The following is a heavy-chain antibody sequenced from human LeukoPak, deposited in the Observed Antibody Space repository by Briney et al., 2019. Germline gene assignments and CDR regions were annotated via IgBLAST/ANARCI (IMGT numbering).Heavy chain of an antibody. CDR3: ARLDRWFDP. V-gene: IGHV4-39*07. Sequence: PSETLSLTCTVSGGSIRSSYYYWGWIRQPPGKGLEWIGSIYDSGSTYYNPSLKSRVTISVDTSKNQFSLKLSSVTAADTAVYYCARLDRWFDPWGQGTLVTVSS. CDR2: IYDSGST. D-gene: IGHD3/OR15-3a*01. CDR1: GGSIRSSYYY. J-gene: IGHJ5*02.